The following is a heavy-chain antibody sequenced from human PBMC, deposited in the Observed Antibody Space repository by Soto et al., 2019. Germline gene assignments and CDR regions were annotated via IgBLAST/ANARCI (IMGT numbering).Heavy chain of an antibody. V-gene: IGHV3-33*01. J-gene: IGHJ4*02. CDR2: IWSDGSDK. D-gene: IGHD6-6*01. CDR3: VRGKRYPSSSGWGGGFDY. Sequence: QVQLVESGGGVVQPGGSLRLSCAASGFTFSDSGMHWVRQAPGKGLEWVAVIWSDGSDKSYADSVEGRFTISRDNSKNTPYLQRNSLGAEDTAGFYCVRGKRYPSSSGWGGGFDYWGQGTLVTVSS. CDR1: GFTFSDSG.